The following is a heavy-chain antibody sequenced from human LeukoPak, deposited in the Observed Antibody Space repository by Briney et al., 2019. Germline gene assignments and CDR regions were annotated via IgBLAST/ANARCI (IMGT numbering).Heavy chain of an antibody. CDR3: ASGYSSSWYETDDY. V-gene: IGHV4-34*01. D-gene: IGHD6-13*01. J-gene: IGHJ4*02. CDR1: GGSFSGYY. CDR2: INHSGST. Sequence: PSETLSLTCAVYGGSFSGYYWSWIRQPPGKGLEWIGEINHSGSTNYNPSLKSRVTISVDTSKNQFSLKLSSVTAADTAVYYCASGYSSSWYETDDYWGQGTLVTVSS.